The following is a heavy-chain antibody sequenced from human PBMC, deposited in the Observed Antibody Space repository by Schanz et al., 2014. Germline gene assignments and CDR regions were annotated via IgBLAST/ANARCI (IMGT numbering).Heavy chain of an antibody. Sequence: QVQLVQSGAEVKKPGASVKVSCKASGYTFTSYGISWVRQAPGQGLEWMGWISPYNGNTNYAQKHQGRGTITRDTLASTAYVEVSSLRAEDTAVYYCARAGSNNWYVFDSWGQGTLVTVST. CDR1: GYTFTSYG. CDR2: ISPYNGNT. D-gene: IGHD6-13*01. CDR3: ARAGSNNWYVFDS. J-gene: IGHJ4*02. V-gene: IGHV1-18*01.